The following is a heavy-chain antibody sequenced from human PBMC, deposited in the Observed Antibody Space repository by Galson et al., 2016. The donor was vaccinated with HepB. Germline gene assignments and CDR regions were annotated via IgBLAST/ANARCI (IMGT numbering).Heavy chain of an antibody. Sequence: SLRLSCAASGFTVSYNYVTWVRQPPGKGLEWVSLIYSAGKPYYADSVKGRFTISRDHSKNTVYLQMNSLRADDTAMYYCANIGAFNIWGQGTMVTVSS. CDR3: ANIGAFNI. J-gene: IGHJ3*02. CDR1: GFTVSYNY. CDR2: IYSAGKP. V-gene: IGHV3-53*01.